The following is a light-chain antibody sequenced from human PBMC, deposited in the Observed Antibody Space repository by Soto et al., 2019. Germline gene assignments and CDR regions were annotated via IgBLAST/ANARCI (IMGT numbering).Light chain of an antibody. CDR2: GVS. Sequence: VLTQAPFSRRLSQAQRATLSCRASQSVSSSYLAWYQQKPGQAPRLLIYGVSSRATGIPDRFSGSGSGTDFTLTISRLEPEDFAVYYCQQHGNSPRTFGRGTKVDIK. CDR1: QSVSSSY. J-gene: IGKJ1*01. V-gene: IGKV3-20*01. CDR3: QQHGNSPRT.